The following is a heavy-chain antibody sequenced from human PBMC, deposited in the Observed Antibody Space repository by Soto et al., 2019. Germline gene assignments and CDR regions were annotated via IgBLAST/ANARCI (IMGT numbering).Heavy chain of an antibody. CDR1: GFSFSSYT. CDR3: AKGAIVVVPPTLERDAFAM. J-gene: IGHJ3*02. V-gene: IGHV3-23*01. CDR2: ISGSGSTT. D-gene: IGHD2-2*01. Sequence: GGSLRLSCIASGFSFSSYTMTWVRQAPGKGLEWVSSISGSGSTTYYTDSVKGRCTISRDNSKNTLFLQMNSLRAEDTAVYYYAKGAIVVVPPTLERDAFAMWGQGTMVTVSS.